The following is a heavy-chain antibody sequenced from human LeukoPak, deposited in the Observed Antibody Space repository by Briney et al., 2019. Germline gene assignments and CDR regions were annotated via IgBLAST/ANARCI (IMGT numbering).Heavy chain of an antibody. CDR2: IHPSTGNP. V-gene: IGHV7-4-1*02. CDR1: GYTFTGYY. Sequence: ASVKVSCKASGYTFTGYYMHWVRQAPGQGLEWMGWIHPSTGNPTYAQDFTGRFVFSLDTSVSTTYLQISSLKAEDTAVYYCARAYQRLGELSLPDYWGQGTLVTVSS. J-gene: IGHJ4*02. D-gene: IGHD3-16*02. CDR3: ARAYQRLGELSLPDY.